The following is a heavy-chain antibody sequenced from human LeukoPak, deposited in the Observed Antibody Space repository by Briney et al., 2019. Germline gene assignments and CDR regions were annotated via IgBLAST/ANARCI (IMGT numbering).Heavy chain of an antibody. CDR2: IYTSGST. J-gene: IGHJ3*01. V-gene: IGHV4-4*07. D-gene: IGHD2-15*01. CDR1: GGSISSYY. CDR3: ARGICSGGTCYSPGAFDF. Sequence: SETLSLTCTVSGGSISSYYWSWIRQPAGKGLEWIGRIYTSGSTNYNPSLKSRVTMSVDTSKNQFSLKLSSVTAADTAVYYCARGICSGGTCYSPGAFDFWGQGTMVTVSS.